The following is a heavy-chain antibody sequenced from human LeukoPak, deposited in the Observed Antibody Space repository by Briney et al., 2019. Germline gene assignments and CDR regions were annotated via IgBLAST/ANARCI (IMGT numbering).Heavy chain of an antibody. Sequence: GGSLRLSCAASGFSFSNYGMHWVRQAPGKGLEWVAVIWYDGTNKYYADSVKGRFTISRDNSKNTLYLQMNSLRAEDTAVYYCARAGDSSGYYMVIDYWGQGTLVTVSS. CDR2: IWYDGTNK. CDR1: GFSFSNYG. V-gene: IGHV3-33*01. CDR3: ARAGDSSGYYMVIDY. J-gene: IGHJ4*02. D-gene: IGHD3-22*01.